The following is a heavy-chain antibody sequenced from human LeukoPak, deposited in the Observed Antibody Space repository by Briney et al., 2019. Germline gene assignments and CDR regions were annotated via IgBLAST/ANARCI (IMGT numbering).Heavy chain of an antibody. CDR2: IIHSGST. Sequence: SETLSLTCTVSGGSISSGSYYWSWIRQPPGKGLEWIGEIIHSGSTNYNPSLKSRVTISVDTSKNQFSLKLSSVTAADTAVYYCARVGAVGYYYYYYMDVWGKGTTVTVSS. J-gene: IGHJ6*03. CDR1: GGSISSGSYY. CDR3: ARVGAVGYYYYYYMDV. D-gene: IGHD6-19*01. V-gene: IGHV4-39*07.